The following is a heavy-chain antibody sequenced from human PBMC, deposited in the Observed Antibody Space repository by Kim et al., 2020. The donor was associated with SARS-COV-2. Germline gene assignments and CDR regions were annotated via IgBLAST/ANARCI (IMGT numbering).Heavy chain of an antibody. CDR3: ARTLSPVIGNWFDP. J-gene: IGHJ5*02. V-gene: IGHV3-7*03. Sequence: GGSLRLSCAASGFTFSSYWMSWVRQAPGKGLEWVANIKQDGSEKYYVDSVKGRFTISRDNAKNSLYLQMNSLRAEDTAVYYCARTLSPVIGNWFDPWGQGTLVTVSS. CDR2: IKQDGSEK. CDR1: GFTFSSYW. D-gene: IGHD3-16*02.